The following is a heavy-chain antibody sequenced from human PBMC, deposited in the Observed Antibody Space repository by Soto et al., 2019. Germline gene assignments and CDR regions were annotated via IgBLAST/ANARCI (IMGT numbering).Heavy chain of an antibody. Sequence: QVQLVQSGAEVKKPGASVKVSCKASGYTFTSYAMHWVRQAPGQRLEWMGWINAGNGNTKYSQKFQGRVTITRDTSASTAYMELSSLRSEDTAVYYCARDHRSAAAEKGYFDYWGQGTLVTVSS. D-gene: IGHD6-13*01. J-gene: IGHJ4*02. CDR2: INAGNGNT. CDR3: ARDHRSAAAEKGYFDY. V-gene: IGHV1-3*01. CDR1: GYTFTSYA.